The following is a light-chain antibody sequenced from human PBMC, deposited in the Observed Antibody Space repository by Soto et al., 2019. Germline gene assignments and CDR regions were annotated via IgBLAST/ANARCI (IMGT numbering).Light chain of an antibody. V-gene: IGKV3-15*01. J-gene: IGKJ1*01. CDR3: QQYGDRPRT. CDR1: QDIGSA. Sequence: EVVLTQSTGTLSVSPGDRATLSCRASQDIGSAVAWYHQRSGQAPRLLIFDASIRVPTTPARFSGSVSGTEFTLTISSLESEDFAVYFCQQYGDRPRTFGQGTKVDIK. CDR2: DAS.